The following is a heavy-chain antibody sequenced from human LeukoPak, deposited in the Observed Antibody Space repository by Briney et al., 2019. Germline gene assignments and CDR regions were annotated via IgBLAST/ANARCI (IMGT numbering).Heavy chain of an antibody. V-gene: IGHV4-34*01. D-gene: IGHD3-3*01. CDR3: ARGPTYYDFWSGYYLDSFDI. Sequence: PSETLSLTCAVYGGSFSGYYWSWIRQPPGKGLEWIGEINHSGSTNYNPSLKSRVTISVDTSKNQFSLKLSSVTAADTAVYYCARGPTYYDFWSGYYLDSFDIWGQETMVTVSS. CDR1: GGSFSGYY. J-gene: IGHJ3*02. CDR2: INHSGST.